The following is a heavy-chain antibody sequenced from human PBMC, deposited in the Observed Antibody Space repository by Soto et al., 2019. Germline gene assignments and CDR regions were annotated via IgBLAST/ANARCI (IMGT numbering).Heavy chain of an antibody. J-gene: IGHJ6*02. V-gene: IGHV1-8*01. CDR2: MNANSGNT. CDR1: GYTFTSYD. Sequence: ASVKVSCKASGYTFTSYDINWVRQATGQGLEWMGWMNANSGNTGYAQKFQGRVTMTRNTSISTAYMELSSLRSEDTAVYYCARVEIAAAGTYYYGMDVWGQGTTVTVSS. D-gene: IGHD6-13*01. CDR3: ARVEIAAAGTYYYGMDV.